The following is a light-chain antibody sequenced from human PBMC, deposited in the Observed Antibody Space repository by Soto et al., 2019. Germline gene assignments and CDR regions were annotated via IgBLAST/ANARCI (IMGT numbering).Light chain of an antibody. CDR3: QQYGTSP. V-gene: IGKV3-20*01. J-gene: IGKJ5*01. CDR1: QSVSSSY. Sequence: EIVLTQSPGTLSLSPGEIATLSCRASQSVSSSYLAWYQQKPGQAPRLLIYGASSRATGIPDRFSGSGSGTDFTLTISRLEPEDFAVYYCQQYGTSPFGQGTRLEI. CDR2: GAS.